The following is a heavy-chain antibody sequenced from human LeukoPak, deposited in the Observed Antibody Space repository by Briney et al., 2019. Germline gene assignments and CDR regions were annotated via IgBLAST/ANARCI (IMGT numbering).Heavy chain of an antibody. CDR1: GYSISSGYY. V-gene: IGHV4-38-2*01. D-gene: IGHD6-13*01. CDR2: IYHSGST. CDR3: ARLDSSSWTNVGWDY. Sequence: PSETLSLTCAVSGYSISSGYYWGWIRQPPRKGLEWIGSIYHSGSTYYNPSLKSRVTISVDTSKNQFSLKLSSVTAADTAVYYCARLDSSSWTNVGWDYWGQGTLVTVSS. J-gene: IGHJ4*02.